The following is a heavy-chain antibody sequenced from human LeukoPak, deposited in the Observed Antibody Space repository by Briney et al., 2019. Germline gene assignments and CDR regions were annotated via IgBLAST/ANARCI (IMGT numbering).Heavy chain of an antibody. Sequence: ASVKVSYKVSGYTLTELSMHWVRQAPGKGLEWMGGFDPEDGETIYAQKFQGRVTMTEDTSTDTAYMELSSLRSEDTAVYYCATDFPLAAAITYAEYFQHWGQGTLVTVSS. CDR2: FDPEDGET. CDR3: ATDFPLAAAITYAEYFQH. V-gene: IGHV1-24*01. D-gene: IGHD6-13*01. J-gene: IGHJ1*01. CDR1: GYTLTELS.